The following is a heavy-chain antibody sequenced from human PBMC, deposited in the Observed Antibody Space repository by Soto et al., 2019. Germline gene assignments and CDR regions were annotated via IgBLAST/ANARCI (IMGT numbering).Heavy chain of an antibody. J-gene: IGHJ6*02. CDR3: ARRGGGSSSSYYYGMDV. CDR1: GYTFTGYY. D-gene: IGHD6-6*01. Sequence: ASVQVSCKASGYTFTGYYMHWVRQAPGQGLEWMGWINPNSGGTNYAQKFQGWVTMTRDTSISTAYMEPSRLRSDDTAVFYCARRGGGSSSSYYYGMDVWGQGTTVTVSS. V-gene: IGHV1-2*04. CDR2: INPNSGGT.